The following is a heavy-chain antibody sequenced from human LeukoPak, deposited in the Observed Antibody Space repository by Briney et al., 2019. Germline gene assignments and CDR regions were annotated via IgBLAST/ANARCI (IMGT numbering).Heavy chain of an antibody. CDR2: IYHSGST. Sequence: SGTLSLTCVVSGDSIRNDYWWNWVRQPPGKGLEWIGEIYHSGSTNYNPSLKSRVTISVDTSKNQFSLKLSSVTAADTAVYYCARERAVTTYYYFDYWGQGTLVTVSS. CDR3: ARERAVTTYYYFDY. V-gene: IGHV4-4*02. J-gene: IGHJ4*02. D-gene: IGHD4-17*01. CDR1: GDSIRNDYW.